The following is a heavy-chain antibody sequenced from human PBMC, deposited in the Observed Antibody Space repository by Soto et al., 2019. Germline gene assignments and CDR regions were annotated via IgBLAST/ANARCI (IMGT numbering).Heavy chain of an antibody. CDR2: INHSGST. J-gene: IGHJ3*02. CDR1: GGYFSGYY. D-gene: IGHD3-3*01. Sequence: PSVTLSLTCSVYGGYFSGYYWSWIRQPPGKGLEWIGEINHSGSTNYNPSLKSRVTISVDTSKNQFSLKLSSVTAADTAVYYCARDTDFANYDFCCGYSSTDAFDNCCQGRRVTV. CDR3: ARDTDFANYDFCCGYSSTDAFDN. V-gene: IGHV4-34*01.